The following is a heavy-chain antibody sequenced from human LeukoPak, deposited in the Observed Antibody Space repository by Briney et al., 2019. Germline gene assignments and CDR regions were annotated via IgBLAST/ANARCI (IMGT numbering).Heavy chain of an antibody. J-gene: IGHJ4*02. D-gene: IGHD3-10*01. CDR2: IYPGDSDT. CDR1: GYSFTSYW. V-gene: IGHV5-51*01. CDR3: ARRSSYYGSGSYSVPFDY. Sequence: GGALKISLKGSGYSFTSYWIGWGRQMPGKGLEGRGIIYPGDSDTRYSPSFQGQVTISADKSISTAYLQWSSLKASDTAMYYCARRSSYYGSGSYSVPFDYWGQGTLVTVSS.